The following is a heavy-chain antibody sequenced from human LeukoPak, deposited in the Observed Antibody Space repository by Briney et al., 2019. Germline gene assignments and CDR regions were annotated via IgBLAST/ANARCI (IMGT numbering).Heavy chain of an antibody. CDR3: TKNLHDYGGNSEDFSQAFDI. CDR1: GYTLTELS. V-gene: IGHV1-24*01. J-gene: IGHJ3*02. Sequence: ASVKVSCKVSGYTLTELSMHWVRQAPGKGLEWMGGFDPEDGETIYAQKFQGRVTMTEDTSTDTAYMELSSLRSEDTAVYYCTKNLHDYGGNSEDFSQAFDIWGQGTMVTVSS. CDR2: FDPEDGET. D-gene: IGHD4-23*01.